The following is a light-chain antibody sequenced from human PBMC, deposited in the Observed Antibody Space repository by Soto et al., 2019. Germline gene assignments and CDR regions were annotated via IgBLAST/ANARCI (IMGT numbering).Light chain of an antibody. V-gene: IGKV1-9*01. CDR1: QGISSY. CDR2: AAS. CDR3: QHLSSYPT. Sequence: DIQLTQSPSFLSASVGDRVTITCRASQGISSYLAWYQQEPGKAPKLLIYAASTLLSGVPSRFSGSGSGTEFTLTISSLQPEDFASYYFQHLSSYPTFGPGTKVDIK. J-gene: IGKJ3*01.